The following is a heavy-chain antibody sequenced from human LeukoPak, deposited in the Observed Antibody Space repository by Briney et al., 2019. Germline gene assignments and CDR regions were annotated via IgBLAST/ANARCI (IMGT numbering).Heavy chain of an antibody. Sequence: PGGSLRLSCAASGFTFSSYSMNWVRQAPGKGLEWVSSISSSSSYICYADSVKGRFTISRDNAKNSLYLQMNSLRAEDTAVYYCAINIRDYVWGSYRYPFDYWGQGTLVTVSS. CDR1: GFTFSSYS. CDR3: AINIRDYVWGSYRYPFDY. CDR2: ISSSSSYI. J-gene: IGHJ4*02. V-gene: IGHV3-21*01. D-gene: IGHD3-16*02.